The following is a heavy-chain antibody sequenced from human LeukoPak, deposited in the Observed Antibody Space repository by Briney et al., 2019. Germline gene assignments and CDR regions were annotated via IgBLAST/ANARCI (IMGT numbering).Heavy chain of an antibody. CDR2: INPNSGAT. CDR1: GYTFTGYY. Sequence: ASVKVSCKASGYTFTGYYMHWVRQAPGQGLEWMGWINPNSGATNYAQKFQGRVTMTRDTSISTAYMELSRRRSDDTAVYYCARGPARRPWDAFDYWGQGTLVTVSS. CDR3: ARGPARRPWDAFDY. D-gene: IGHD6-6*01. V-gene: IGHV1-2*02. J-gene: IGHJ4*02.